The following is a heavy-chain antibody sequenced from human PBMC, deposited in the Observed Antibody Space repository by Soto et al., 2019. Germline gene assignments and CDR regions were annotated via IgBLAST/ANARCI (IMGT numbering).Heavy chain of an antibody. D-gene: IGHD2-15*01. CDR3: AKRRGAGGHFDY. CDR2: VSIGGST. CDR1: GFTFSSYA. J-gene: IGHJ4*02. V-gene: IGHV3-23*01. Sequence: DVQVLESGGGLVQPEGSLRLSCAASGFTFSSYAMGRVRQGPGKGLEWVAVVSIGGSTHYADSVRGRFTISRDNSKNTLSLQMNSLTAEDTAVYFCAKRRGAGGHFDYWGQGALVTVSS.